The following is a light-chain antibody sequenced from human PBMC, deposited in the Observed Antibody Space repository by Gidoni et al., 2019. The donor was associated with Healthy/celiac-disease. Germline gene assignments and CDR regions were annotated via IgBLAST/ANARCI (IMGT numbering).Light chain of an antibody. CDR2: EVS. J-gene: IGLJ1*01. Sequence: QSALTQPASVSGSPGQSNTIACTGTSSDVGGYNYVSWYQQHPGKAPKLMIYEVSNRPSGVSNRVSGSKSGNTASLTISGLQAEDEADYYCSSYTSSSTLVFGTGTKVTVL. CDR3: SSYTSSSTLV. CDR1: SSDVGGYNY. V-gene: IGLV2-14*01.